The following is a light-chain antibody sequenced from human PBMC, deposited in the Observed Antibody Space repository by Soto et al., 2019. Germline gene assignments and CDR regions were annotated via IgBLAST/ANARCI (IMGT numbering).Light chain of an antibody. CDR1: SSDVGGYDY. CDR2: DVT. V-gene: IGLV2-14*03. Sequence: QSALTQPASVSGFPGQSITISCTGTSSDVGGYDYVSWYQQHPGKAPQLMIYDVTNRPSGVSYRFSGSKSGNTASLTISGLQAEDEAEYYCSSYRSGNTLVFGGGTKLTVL. J-gene: IGLJ2*01. CDR3: SSYRSGNTLV.